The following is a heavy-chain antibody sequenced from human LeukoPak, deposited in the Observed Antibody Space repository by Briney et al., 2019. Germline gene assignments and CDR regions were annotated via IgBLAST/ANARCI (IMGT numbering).Heavy chain of an antibody. CDR3: AGAQKLPQYYFDY. CDR2: IYYSGST. Sequence: PSETLSLTCTVSGGSISSYYWSWFRQPPGKGLEWIGYIYYSGSTNYNPSLKSRVTISVDTSKNQFSLKLSDVTAADTAVYYCAGAQKLPQYYFDYWGQGTLVTDSS. CDR1: GGSISSYY. V-gene: IGHV4-59*01. J-gene: IGHJ4*02. D-gene: IGHD2-15*01.